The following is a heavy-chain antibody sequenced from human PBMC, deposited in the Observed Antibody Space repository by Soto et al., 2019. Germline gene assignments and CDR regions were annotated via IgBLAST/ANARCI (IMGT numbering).Heavy chain of an antibody. CDR3: ARGSYGQLATYYYYYMDV. D-gene: IGHD6-6*01. CDR1: GYTFTSYD. V-gene: IGHV1-8*01. Sequence: ASVKVSCKASGYTFTSYDINWVRQATGQGLEGMGWMNPNSGNTGYAQKFQGRVTMTRNTSISTAYMELSSLRSEDTAVYYCARGSYGQLATYYYYYMDVWGKGTTVTVSS. J-gene: IGHJ6*03. CDR2: MNPNSGNT.